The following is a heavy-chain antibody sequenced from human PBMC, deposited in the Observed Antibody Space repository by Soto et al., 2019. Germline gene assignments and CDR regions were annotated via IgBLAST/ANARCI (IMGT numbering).Heavy chain of an antibody. V-gene: IGHV4-31*03. D-gene: IGHD5-12*01. J-gene: IGHJ4*02. CDR1: GGSLTSGTFY. CDR2: IYYTGST. CDR3: ARARRDGYNYLDS. Sequence: QVQLQESGPGLVMPSQTLSLTCTVSGGSLTSGTFYWGWIRQHPGKGLEWIGYIYYTGSTYYNPSLKSRITISVDTSKIQFSLKLSSVTAADTAMYFCARARRDGYNYLDSWGQGTLVTVSS.